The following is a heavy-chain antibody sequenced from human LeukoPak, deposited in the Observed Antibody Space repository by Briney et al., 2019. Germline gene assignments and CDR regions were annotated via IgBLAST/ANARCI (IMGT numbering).Heavy chain of an antibody. Sequence: GGSLRLSCAASGFTFSSYDMDWVRQATGKGLEWVSAIGTAGDTYYPGSVKGRFTISRENAKNSLYLQMNSLRAGDTAVYYCARGYCSGGSCFGYYFDYWGQGTLVTVSS. J-gene: IGHJ4*02. CDR3: ARGYCSGGSCFGYYFDY. V-gene: IGHV3-13*01. CDR2: IGTAGDT. D-gene: IGHD2-15*01. CDR1: GFTFSSYD.